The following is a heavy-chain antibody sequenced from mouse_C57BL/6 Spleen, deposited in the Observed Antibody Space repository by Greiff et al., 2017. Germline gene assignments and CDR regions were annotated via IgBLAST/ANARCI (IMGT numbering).Heavy chain of an antibody. V-gene: IGHV14-2*01. D-gene: IGHD1-1*01. CDR3: ARGSPYYYDQLGYFDY. CDR2: IAPEDGET. CDR1: GFNIKDYY. J-gene: IGHJ1*03. Sequence: EVQLQQSGAELVKPGASVKLSCTASGFNIKDYYMHWVKQRTEQGLEWIGRIAPEDGETKYAPKFQGKATITADTSSNTAYLQLSSLTSVDTAVYDCARGSPYYYDQLGYFDYWGTGTTVTVSS.